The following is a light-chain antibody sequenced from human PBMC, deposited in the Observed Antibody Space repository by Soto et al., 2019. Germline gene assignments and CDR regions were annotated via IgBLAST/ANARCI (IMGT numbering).Light chain of an antibody. CDR1: QSVSRN. J-gene: IGKJ5*01. CDR2: DAS. CDR3: QQYGGSPIT. Sequence: EIVMTHSPGTLSVSPWEVATLSCRASQSVSRNLAWYQQKLGQAPRLLIYDASRRATGVPARFIGSGSGTGFTLTISRLEPEDFAVYYCQQYGGSPITFGQGTRLEIK. V-gene: IGKV3-15*01.